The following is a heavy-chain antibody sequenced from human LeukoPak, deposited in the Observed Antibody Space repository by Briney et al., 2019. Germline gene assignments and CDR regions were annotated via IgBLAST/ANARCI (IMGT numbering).Heavy chain of an antibody. CDR3: ARGVYYYYYMDV. Sequence: SETLSLTCAVYGVSFSGYYWSWIRQPPGKGLECIGYIYYSGSTNYNPSLKSRVTISVDTSKNQFSLKLSSVTAADTAVYYCARGVYYYYYMDVWGKGTTVTVSS. V-gene: IGHV4-59*12. CDR1: GVSFSGYY. CDR2: IYYSGST. J-gene: IGHJ6*03.